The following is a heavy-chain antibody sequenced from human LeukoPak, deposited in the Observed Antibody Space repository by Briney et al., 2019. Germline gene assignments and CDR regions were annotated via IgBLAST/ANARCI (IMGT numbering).Heavy chain of an antibody. J-gene: IGHJ6*03. Sequence: ASVKVSCKASGYTFTGYYMHWVRQAPGQGLEWMRWINPNSGGTNYAQKFQGRVTMTRDTSISTAYMELSRLRSDDTAVYYCARVFYYVDTAMVGYMDVWGKGTTVTVSS. CDR2: INPNSGGT. D-gene: IGHD5-18*01. CDR1: GYTFTGYY. V-gene: IGHV1-2*02. CDR3: ARVFYYVDTAMVGYMDV.